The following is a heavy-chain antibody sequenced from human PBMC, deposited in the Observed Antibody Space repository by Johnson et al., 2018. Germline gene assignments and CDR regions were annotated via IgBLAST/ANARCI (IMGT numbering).Heavy chain of an antibody. CDR3: AKDKEYSSGGGLQH. D-gene: IGHD6-19*01. Sequence: VQLVQSGGGVVQPGRSLRLSCAASGFTFDDYAMHWVRQAPGQGLAWVSGISWNGGSIGYADSVKGRFTISRDNAKNSRYLQMKSRRAEDTALYYCAKDKEYSSGGGLQHWGQGTLVTVSS. J-gene: IGHJ1*01. CDR2: ISWNGGSI. V-gene: IGHV3-9*01. CDR1: GFTFDDYA.